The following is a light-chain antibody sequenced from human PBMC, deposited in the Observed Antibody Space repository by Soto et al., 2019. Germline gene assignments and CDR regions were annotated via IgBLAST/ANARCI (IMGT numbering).Light chain of an antibody. V-gene: IGKV3-15*01. CDR3: QQYNNWPPYT. Sequence: EIVMTQSPATLSVSPGERPTLSCRASQSVSSNLAWYQQKPAQAPRLLIYGASTRATGIPARFSGSGSGTEFTLTISSLQSEDFAVYYCQQYNNWPPYTFGQGTKLEIK. J-gene: IGKJ2*01. CDR1: QSVSSN. CDR2: GAS.